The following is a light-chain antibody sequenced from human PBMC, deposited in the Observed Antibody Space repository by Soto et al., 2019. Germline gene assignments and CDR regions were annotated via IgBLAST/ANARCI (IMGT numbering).Light chain of an antibody. V-gene: IGLV2-11*01. J-gene: IGLJ1*01. CDR2: DVS. CDR1: SSDVGGYNY. Sequence: QSALTQPRSVSGSPGQSVTISCTGTSSDVGGYNYVSWYQQHPGKAPILMIYDVSKRPSGVPDRFSGSKSGNTASLTISGLLAEDEADYYCCSYAGSYTHYVFGTGTKLTVL. CDR3: CSYAGSYTHYV.